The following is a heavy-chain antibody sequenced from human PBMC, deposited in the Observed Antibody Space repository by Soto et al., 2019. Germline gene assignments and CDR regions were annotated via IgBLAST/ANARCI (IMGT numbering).Heavy chain of an antibody. CDR1: GFSLSTSGVA. V-gene: IGHV2-5*02. D-gene: IGHD6-19*01. CDR2: IYWDDDK. J-gene: IGHJ5*02. CDR3: ARAITYYRGWFQNWFDP. Sequence: QITLKESAPTLVKPTQTLTLTCTFSGFSLSTSGVAVGWIRQPPGKALEWLAVIYWDDDKLYTPSLKSRLTLTKDTSKNQVVLTLSNMDPADTATYYCARAITYYRGWFQNWFDPWGQGSLVTVSS.